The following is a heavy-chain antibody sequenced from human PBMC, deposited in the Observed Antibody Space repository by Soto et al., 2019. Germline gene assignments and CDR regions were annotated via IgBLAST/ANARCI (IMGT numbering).Heavy chain of an antibody. Sequence: GESLRISCKGSGYIFTSYWIGWVRQMPGKGLEWMGIIYLGDSDTRYSPSFQGQVTISADKSISTAYLQWSSLKASDTAMYYCARQSAMVTYVDDWGQGTLVTVSS. J-gene: IGHJ4*02. D-gene: IGHD5-18*01. CDR2: IYLGDSDT. CDR3: ARQSAMVTYVDD. V-gene: IGHV5-51*01. CDR1: GYIFTSYW.